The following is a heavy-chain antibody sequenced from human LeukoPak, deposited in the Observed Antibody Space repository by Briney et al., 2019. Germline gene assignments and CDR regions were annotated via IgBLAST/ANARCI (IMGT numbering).Heavy chain of an antibody. J-gene: IGHJ4*02. CDR2: ISYVGSNK. D-gene: IGHD4-23*01. V-gene: IGHV3-30*01. Sequence: PGRSLRLSCAASGFTFSSYAMHWVRQAPGKGLEWVAVISYVGSNKYYADSVKGRFTISRDNSKNTLYLQMNSLRAEDTAVYYCARDSDYGGNTYYFDYWGQGTLVTVSS. CDR1: GFTFSSYA. CDR3: ARDSDYGGNTYYFDY.